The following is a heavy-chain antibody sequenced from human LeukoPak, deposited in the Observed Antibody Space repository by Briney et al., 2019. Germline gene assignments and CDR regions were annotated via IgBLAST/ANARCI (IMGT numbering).Heavy chain of an antibody. Sequence: ASVKVSCKASGYTFTSYGISWVRQAPGQGLEWMGWISAYNGNTNYAQKLQGRVTMTTDTSTSTAYMELRSLRSDDTAVYYCARDERRGVTNPWYFDYWGQGTLVTVSS. CDR1: GYTFTSYG. J-gene: IGHJ4*02. CDR3: ARDERRGVTNPWYFDY. V-gene: IGHV1-18*01. CDR2: ISAYNGNT. D-gene: IGHD3-10*01.